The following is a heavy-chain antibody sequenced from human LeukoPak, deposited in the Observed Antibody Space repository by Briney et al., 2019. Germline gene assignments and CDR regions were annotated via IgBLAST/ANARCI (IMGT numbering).Heavy chain of an antibody. CDR1: GFTFSSSA. J-gene: IGHJ4*02. Sequence: PGGSLRLSCAASGFTFSSSAISWVRQAPGKGLEWVSAISATGSSTFYADSVQGRFTISRDNSKSTLCLQVNSLRAEDTAVYYCAKQLGYCSDGSCYFPYWGQGTLVTVSS. CDR2: ISATGSST. CDR3: AKQLGYCSDGSCYFPY. D-gene: IGHD2-15*01. V-gene: IGHV3-23*01.